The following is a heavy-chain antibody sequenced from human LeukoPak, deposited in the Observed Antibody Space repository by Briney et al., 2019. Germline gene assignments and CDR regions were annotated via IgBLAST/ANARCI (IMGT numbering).Heavy chain of an antibody. D-gene: IGHD3-10*01. V-gene: IGHV4-4*07. CDR2: IYSSGST. Sequence: PSETLSLTCTVSGGSISSYYWSWIRQPAGKGLEWIGRIYSSGSTNYNPSLKSRVTISVDTSKNQFSLKLSSVTAADTAVYYCARHVKGGYFGSGTSPDYWGQGTLVTVSS. CDR1: GGSISSYY. J-gene: IGHJ4*02. CDR3: ARHVKGGYFGSGTSPDY.